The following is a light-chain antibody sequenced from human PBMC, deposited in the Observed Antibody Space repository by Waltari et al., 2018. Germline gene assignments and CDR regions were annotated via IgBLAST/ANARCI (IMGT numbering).Light chain of an antibody. CDR2: KAS. J-gene: IGKJ1*01. CDR1: QSISSW. Sequence: DIQMTQSPSTLSASVGDRVTITCRASQSISSWLAWYQQKPGKAPKLLIYKASSLESGVPSRFSGSGDVTEFTLTIRSLQPDDFATYYCQQYNSYSGTFGQGTKVEIK. V-gene: IGKV1-5*03. CDR3: QQYNSYSGT.